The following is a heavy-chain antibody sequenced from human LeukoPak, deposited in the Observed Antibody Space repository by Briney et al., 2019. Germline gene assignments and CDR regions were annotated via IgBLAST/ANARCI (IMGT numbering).Heavy chain of an antibody. CDR3: ARGHSSGWSYYYYYYYMDV. J-gene: IGHJ6*03. Sequence: PSETLSLTCAVYGGSFSGYYWSWIRQPPGKGLEWLGEINHSGSTNYNPSLKSRVTISVDTSKNQFSLKLSSVTAADTAVYYCARGHSSGWSYYYYYYYMDVWGKGTTVTVSS. V-gene: IGHV4-34*01. CDR1: GGSFSGYY. CDR2: INHSGST. D-gene: IGHD6-19*01.